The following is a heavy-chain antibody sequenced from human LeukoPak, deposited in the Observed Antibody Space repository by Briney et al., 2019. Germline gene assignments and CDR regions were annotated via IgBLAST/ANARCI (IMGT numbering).Heavy chain of an antibody. Sequence: ASVKVSCKASGYTFTSYGISWVRQAPGQGLEWMGWISAYNGNTNYAQKLRGRVTMTTDTSTSTAYMELRSLRSDDTAVYYCAANYDFWSGRDGMDVWGQGTTVTVSS. CDR3: AANYDFWSGRDGMDV. V-gene: IGHV1-18*01. CDR2: ISAYNGNT. CDR1: GYTFTSYG. D-gene: IGHD3-3*01. J-gene: IGHJ6*02.